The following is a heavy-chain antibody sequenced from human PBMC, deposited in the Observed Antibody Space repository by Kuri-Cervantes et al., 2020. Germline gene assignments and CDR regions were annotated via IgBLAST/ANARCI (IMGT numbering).Heavy chain of an antibody. CDR1: GGSTSSYY. J-gene: IGHJ4*02. CDR2: IYHTGST. V-gene: IGHV4-38-2*02. Sequence: SETLSLTCNVSGGSTSSYYWGWIRQPPGKGLEWIGSIYHTGSTYYNPSLKSRVTISVNTSKNQLSLKLSSVTAVDTAVYYCARHIGVTTYSDFWGQGTLVTVSS. D-gene: IGHD4-11*01. CDR3: ARHIGVTTYSDF.